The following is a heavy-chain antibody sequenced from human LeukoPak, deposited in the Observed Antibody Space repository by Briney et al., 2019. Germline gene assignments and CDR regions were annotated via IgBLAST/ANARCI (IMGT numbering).Heavy chain of an antibody. Sequence: PGGSLRLSCAASGFTFSSYAMSWVRQAPGKGLEWVSAISGSGGSTYYADSVKGRFTISRDNSKNTLYLQMNSLRAEDTAVYYCAKDLERSIVGATNPFDYWGQGTLVTVSS. CDR2: ISGSGGST. V-gene: IGHV3-23*01. J-gene: IGHJ4*02. CDR3: AKDLERSIVGATNPFDY. CDR1: GFTFSSYA. D-gene: IGHD1-26*01.